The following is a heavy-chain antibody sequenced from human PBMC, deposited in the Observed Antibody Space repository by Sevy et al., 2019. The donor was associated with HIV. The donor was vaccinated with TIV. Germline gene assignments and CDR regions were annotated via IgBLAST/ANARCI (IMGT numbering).Heavy chain of an antibody. J-gene: IGHJ6*02. V-gene: IGHV3-23*01. CDR1: GFTFSSYA. CDR3: AKGLVEGYYYYGMDV. CDR2: ISGSGGST. Sequence: GGSLRLSCAASGFTFSSYAMSWVRQAPGEGLKLVSAISGSGGSTYYADSVKGRFTISRDNSKNTLYLQMNSLRAEDTAVYYCAKGLVEGYYYYGMDVWGQGTTVTVSS. D-gene: IGHD1-26*01.